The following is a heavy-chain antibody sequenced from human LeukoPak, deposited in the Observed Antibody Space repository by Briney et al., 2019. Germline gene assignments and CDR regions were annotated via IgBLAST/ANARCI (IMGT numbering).Heavy chain of an antibody. V-gene: IGHV3-53*01. CDR2: IFSGGST. Sequence: GGSLRLSCGASGVSVSSNYMSWVRQAPGKGLEWVSVIFSGGSTYYADSVKGRFTISRDNSKNTLYLQMNSLRAEDTAIYYCARVHPDYGDYGWFDPWGQGTLVTVSS. D-gene: IGHD4-17*01. J-gene: IGHJ5*02. CDR3: ARVHPDYGDYGWFDP. CDR1: GVSVSSNY.